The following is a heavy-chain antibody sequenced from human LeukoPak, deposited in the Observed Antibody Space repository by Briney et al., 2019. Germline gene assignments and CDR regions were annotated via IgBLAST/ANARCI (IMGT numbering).Heavy chain of an antibody. J-gene: IGHJ4*02. CDR1: GFTFSSYN. D-gene: IGHD3-3*01. CDR3: ATEYYDFWSGYYTADY. V-gene: IGHV3-48*02. CDR2: ISSSSSTI. Sequence: GGSLRLSCAASGFTFSSYNMNWVRQAPGKGLEWVSYISSSSSTIYYADSVKGRFTISRDNAKNSLYLQMNSPRDEDTAVYYCATEYYDFWSGYYTADYWGQGTLVTVSS.